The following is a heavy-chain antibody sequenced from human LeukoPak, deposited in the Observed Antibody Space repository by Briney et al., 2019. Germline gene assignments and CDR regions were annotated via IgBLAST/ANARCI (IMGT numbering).Heavy chain of an antibody. CDR2: ITYDGSTK. J-gene: IGHJ4*02. CDR1: GFTFAGYT. Sequence: PGGSLRLSCAASGFTFAGYTMHWVRQAPGKGLEWATLITYDGSTKYYADPVKGRFTIFRDNSKNRLYLQMDSLRGEDTAVYYCAKDRSWHGLEYWGQGALVTVSS. D-gene: IGHD3-16*02. V-gene: IGHV3-30*04. CDR3: AKDRSWHGLEY.